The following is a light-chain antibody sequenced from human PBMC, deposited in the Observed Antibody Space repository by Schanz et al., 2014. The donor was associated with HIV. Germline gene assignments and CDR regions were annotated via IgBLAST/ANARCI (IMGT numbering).Light chain of an antibody. CDR1: QSVNSN. CDR3: QQYNYANT. Sequence: EIVLTQSPATLSVSPGERATLSCRASQSVNSNLAWYQQKSGQAPRLLIYGASSRATGIPDRFSGSGSGTDFTLTISRLEPDDFAVYYCQQYNYANTFGQGTKLEI. J-gene: IGKJ2*01. CDR2: GAS. V-gene: IGKV3-20*01.